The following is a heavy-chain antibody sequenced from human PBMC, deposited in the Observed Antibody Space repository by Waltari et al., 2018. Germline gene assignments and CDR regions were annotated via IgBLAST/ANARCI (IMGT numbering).Heavy chain of an antibody. CDR3: ARVIEMATTDAFDI. Sequence: FSSYSIHWVRQAPGKGLEWVSSIGSTTTYIFYADSVKGRFTISRDNAKNSLYLQMNSLRAEDTAVYYCARVIEMATTDAFDIWGQGTMVTVSS. D-gene: IGHD5-12*01. CDR2: IGSTTTYI. V-gene: IGHV3-21*01. J-gene: IGHJ3*02. CDR1: FSSYS.